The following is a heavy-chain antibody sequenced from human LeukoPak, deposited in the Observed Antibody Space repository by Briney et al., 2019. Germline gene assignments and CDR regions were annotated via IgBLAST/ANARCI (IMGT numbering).Heavy chain of an antibody. CDR1: GFTFSSYW. V-gene: IGHV3-7*01. J-gene: IGHJ4*02. Sequence: GGSLRLSCAASGFTFSSYWMNWVRQAPGKGLEWVANIKQDGREKYYVDSVKGRFTISRDNDESSLFLQMNTLRAEDTAVYYCARGTTTVTARSIDYWVQGTLVTVSS. CDR3: ARGTTTVTARSIDY. CDR2: IKQDGREK. D-gene: IGHD2-21*02.